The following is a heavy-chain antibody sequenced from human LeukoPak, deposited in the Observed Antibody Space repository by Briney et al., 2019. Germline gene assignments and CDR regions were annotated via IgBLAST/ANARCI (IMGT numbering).Heavy chain of an antibody. J-gene: IGHJ4*02. CDR1: GNSISSGDY. V-gene: IGHV4-61*02. CDR3: ARASYSYDINGWVPFDY. D-gene: IGHD3-22*01. CDR2: IYTSGST. Sequence: SETLSLTCTVSGNSISSGDYWSWIRQPAGKGLEWIGRIYTSGSTNYNPSLKSRVTISGDTSKNQFSLRLSSVTAADTAVYYCARASYSYDINGWVPFDYWGQGTLVTVSS.